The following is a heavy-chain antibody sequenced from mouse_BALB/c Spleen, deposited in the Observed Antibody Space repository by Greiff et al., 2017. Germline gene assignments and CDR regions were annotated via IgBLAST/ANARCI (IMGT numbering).Heavy chain of an antibody. V-gene: IGHV1-4*01. CDR3: ARKNWYYFDY. D-gene: IGHD4-1*01. CDR2: INPSSGYT. J-gene: IGHJ2*01. Sequence: QVHVKQSGAELARPGASVKMSCKASGYTFTSYTMHWVKQRPGQGLEWIGYINPSSGYTNYNQKFKDKATLTADKSSSTAYMQLSSLTSEDSAVYYCARKNWYYFDYWGQGTTLTVSS. CDR1: GYTFTSYT.